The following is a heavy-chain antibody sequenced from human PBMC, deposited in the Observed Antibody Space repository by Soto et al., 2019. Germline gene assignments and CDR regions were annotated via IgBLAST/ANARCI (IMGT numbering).Heavy chain of an antibody. CDR3: SRHGMTRRYTGAFVI. CDR1: GGSISRSRCL. CDR2: IKYSGTT. J-gene: IGHJ3*02. D-gene: IGHD5-18*01. V-gene: IGHV4-39*01. Sequence: SETLCLTWTVSGGSISRSRCLWGCIRQPPGKRLEWFASIKYSGTTFYNPSLKSRVTLSVDTSKHQFALKLSSVTAAETAVYYCSRHGMTRRYTGAFVIPYQATMLTL.